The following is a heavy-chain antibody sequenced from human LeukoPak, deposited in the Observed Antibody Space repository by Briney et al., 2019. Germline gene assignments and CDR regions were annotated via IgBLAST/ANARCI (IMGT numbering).Heavy chain of an antibody. CDR3: ARDHLYSSGWFDY. Sequence: PSETLSLTCAVYGGSFSGYYWSWIRQPPGKGLEWIGEINHSGSTNYNPSLKSRVTISVDTSKNQFSLKLSSVTAADTAIYYCARDHLYSSGWFDYWGQGTLVTVSS. D-gene: IGHD6-19*01. V-gene: IGHV4-34*01. J-gene: IGHJ4*02. CDR1: GGSFSGYY. CDR2: INHSGST.